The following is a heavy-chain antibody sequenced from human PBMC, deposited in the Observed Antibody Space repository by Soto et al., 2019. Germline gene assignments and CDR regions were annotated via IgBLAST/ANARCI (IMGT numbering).Heavy chain of an antibody. CDR1: GFTFSSYL. D-gene: IGHD2-21*01. Sequence: EVQLVESGGGLVEPGGSLRLSCAASGFTFSSYLMTRVRQSAGKGLEWVASISTASSYIYYADSVKDRFTISRDDAKTALSLQMNSLRAEDTAVYYCARDSAWGLWFDPWGQGTLVSVSS. CDR2: ISTASSYI. CDR3: ARDSAWGLWFDP. V-gene: IGHV3-21*02. J-gene: IGHJ5*02.